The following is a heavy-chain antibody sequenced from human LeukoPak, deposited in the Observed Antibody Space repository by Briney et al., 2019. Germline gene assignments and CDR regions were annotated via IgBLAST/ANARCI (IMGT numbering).Heavy chain of an antibody. CDR3: ARNTGMLGLDY. J-gene: IGHJ4*02. D-gene: IGHD7-27*01. V-gene: IGHV1-69*04. CDR1: GGTFSSYA. CDR2: IIPILGIA. Sequence: SVKVSCKAPGGTFSSYAISWVRQAPGQGLEWMGRIIPILGIANYAQKFQGRVTITADKSTSTAYMELSSLRSEDTAVYYCARNTGMLGLDYWGQGTLVTVSS.